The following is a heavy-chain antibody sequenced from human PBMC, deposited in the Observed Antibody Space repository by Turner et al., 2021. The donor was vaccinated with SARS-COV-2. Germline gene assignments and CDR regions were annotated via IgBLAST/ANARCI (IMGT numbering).Heavy chain of an antibody. CDR1: GFTFSSHG. V-gene: IGHV3-33*01. CDR2: IWNDGSQK. D-gene: IGHD3-22*01. J-gene: IGHJ3*02. Sequence: QVQLVESGGGVVQPGRSLTLSCASSGFTFSSHGMHWVRQAPGKGLEWVAVIWNDGSQKYYADSVKGRFTISRDNSKNMLYLQMNSLRAEDTAVYYCARLDDSGHWGAFDIWGQGTMVTVSS. CDR3: ARLDDSGHWGAFDI.